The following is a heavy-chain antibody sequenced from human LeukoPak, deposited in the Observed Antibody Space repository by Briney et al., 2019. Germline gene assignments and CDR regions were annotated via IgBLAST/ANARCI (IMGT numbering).Heavy chain of an antibody. CDR2: MNSNSGNT. CDR1: GGTFSSYA. V-gene: IGHV1-8*02. CDR3: ARWGYSSSRDYYYYGMDV. Sequence: APVKPSCNAFGGTFSSYAISSVRQATGLGLEGMGWMNSNSGNTGYAQKFEGRVAMTRNTSISTAYMELSSLRSEDTAVYYCARWGYSSSRDYYYYGMDVWGQGTTVTVSS. D-gene: IGHD6-13*01. J-gene: IGHJ6*02.